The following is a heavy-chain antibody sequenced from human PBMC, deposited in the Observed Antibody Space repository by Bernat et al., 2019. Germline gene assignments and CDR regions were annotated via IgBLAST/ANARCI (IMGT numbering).Heavy chain of an antibody. CDR3: ARVGILRMVRGGGYYYYGMDV. CDR2: ISSSSSYT. J-gene: IGHJ6*02. CDR1: GFTFSDYY. V-gene: IGHV3-11*05. D-gene: IGHD3-10*01. Sequence: QVQLVESGGGLVKPGGSLRLSCAASGFTFSDYYMSWIRQAPGKGLEWVSYISSSSSYTNYADSVKGRFTISRDNAKNSLYLQMNSLRAEDTAVYYCARVGILRMVRGGGYYYYGMDVWGHGTTVTVSS.